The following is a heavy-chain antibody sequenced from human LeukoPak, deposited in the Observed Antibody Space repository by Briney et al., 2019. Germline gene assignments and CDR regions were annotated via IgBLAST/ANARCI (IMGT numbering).Heavy chain of an antibody. D-gene: IGHD2-15*01. V-gene: IGHV3-48*03. CDR2: ISSSGSTI. Sequence: PGGSLRLSCAASGFTFSSYEMNWVRQAPGKGLEWVSYISSSGSTIYYADSVKGRFTISRDNAKNSLYLQMNSLRAEDTADYYCARGGDTELPAEFDYWGQGTLVTVPS. CDR1: GFTFSSYE. CDR3: ARGGDTELPAEFDY. J-gene: IGHJ4*02.